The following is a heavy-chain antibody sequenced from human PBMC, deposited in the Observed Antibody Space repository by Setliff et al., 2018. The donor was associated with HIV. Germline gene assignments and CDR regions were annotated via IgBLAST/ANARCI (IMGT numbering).Heavy chain of an antibody. Sequence: GGSLRLSCAASGFNVNNKYMSWVRQAPGKGLEWVGRIKSKTDGGTTDYAAPVKGRFTISRDDSKNTLYLQMNSLKIEDTAVYYCTTGTRLVDWGQGALVTVSS. V-gene: IGHV3-15*01. CDR1: GFNVNNKY. D-gene: IGHD2-21*01. J-gene: IGHJ4*02. CDR3: TTGTRLVD. CDR2: IKSKTDGGTT.